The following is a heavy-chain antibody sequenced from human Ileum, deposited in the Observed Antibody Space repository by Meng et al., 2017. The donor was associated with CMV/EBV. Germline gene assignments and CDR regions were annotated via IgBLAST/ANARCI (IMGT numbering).Heavy chain of an antibody. CDR1: GFAFSSYS. J-gene: IGHJ4*02. D-gene: IGHD3-10*01. CDR3: ARDSYSGSGSYHYYFDY. CDR2: ISSGDTK. V-gene: IGHV3-48*04. Sequence: GESLKISCAASGFAFSSYSMNWVRQAPGKGLEWVSYISSGDTKSYADSLKGRFTISRDNAKNSLDLQMNSLRAEDTAVYYCARDSYSGSGSYHYYFDYWGQGTLVTVSS.